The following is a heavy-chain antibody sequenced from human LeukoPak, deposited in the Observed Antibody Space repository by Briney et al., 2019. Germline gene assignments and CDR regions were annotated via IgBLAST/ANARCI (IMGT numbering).Heavy chain of an antibody. CDR1: GGSISSGSYY. CDR3: ARGNYYMDV. CDR2: IYTSGST. J-gene: IGHJ6*03. Sequence: SETLSLTCTVSGGSISSGSYYWSWIRQPAGKGLEWIGRIYTSGSTNYNPSLKSRVTISVDTSKDQFSLKLSSATAADTAVYYCARGNYYMDVWGKGTTVTVSS. V-gene: IGHV4-61*02.